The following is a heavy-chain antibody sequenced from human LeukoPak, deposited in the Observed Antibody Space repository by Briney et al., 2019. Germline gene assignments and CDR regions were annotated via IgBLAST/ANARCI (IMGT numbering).Heavy chain of an antibody. CDR2: IYYSGST. CDR1: GGSISGYY. CDR3: ARNSGGLVPRQYYFDY. J-gene: IGHJ4*02. Sequence: PSETLSLTCTASGGSISGYYWGWIRQPPGEGLEWIGYIYYSGSTNHNPSLKSRVTISVDTSKNQFSLKLSSVTAADTAVYYCARNSGGLVPRQYYFDYWGQGTLVTVSS. V-gene: IGHV4-59*01. D-gene: IGHD3-10*01.